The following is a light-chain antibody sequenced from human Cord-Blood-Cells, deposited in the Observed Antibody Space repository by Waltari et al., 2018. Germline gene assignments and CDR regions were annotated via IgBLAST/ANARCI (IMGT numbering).Light chain of an antibody. J-gene: IGKJ3*01. CDR2: GAS. CDR3: QQYGSSPT. Sequence: EIVLTQSPGTLSLSPGERATLSCRASQSVSSSYLAWYQQKPGQAPRLLIYGASSRATGIPDRVSGSGSGTDFTLTISRLEPEDFAVYYCQQYGSSPTFGPGTKVDIK. V-gene: IGKV3-20*01. CDR1: QSVSSSY.